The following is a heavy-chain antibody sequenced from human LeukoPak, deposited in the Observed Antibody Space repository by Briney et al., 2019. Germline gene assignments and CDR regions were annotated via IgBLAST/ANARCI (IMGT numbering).Heavy chain of an antibody. CDR2: IWYDGSNK. CDR3: ATEPSTYYYDSSGEVYFQH. CDR1: GFTXXSYG. J-gene: IGHJ1*01. V-gene: IGHV3-33*01. D-gene: IGHD3-22*01. Sequence: LSXXXSGFTXXSYGMHGVRPAPGKGLEWVAVIWYDGSNKYYADSVKGRFTISRDNSKNTLYLQMNSLRAEDTAVYYCATEPSTYYYDSSGEVYFQHWGQGTLVTVS.